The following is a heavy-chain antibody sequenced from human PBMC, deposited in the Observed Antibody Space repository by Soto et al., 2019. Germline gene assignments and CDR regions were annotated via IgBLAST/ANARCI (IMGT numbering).Heavy chain of an antibody. Sequence: PGGSLRLSCAASGFTFSSYLMHWVRQAPGKGLVWVSRINSDGSSTSYADSVKGRFTISRDNAKNTLYLQMNSLRAEDTAVYYCASTNIVATWYYYYYYMDVWGKGTTVTVSS. J-gene: IGHJ6*03. CDR3: ASTNIVATWYYYYYYMDV. V-gene: IGHV3-74*01. CDR2: INSDGSST. D-gene: IGHD5-12*01. CDR1: GFTFSSYL.